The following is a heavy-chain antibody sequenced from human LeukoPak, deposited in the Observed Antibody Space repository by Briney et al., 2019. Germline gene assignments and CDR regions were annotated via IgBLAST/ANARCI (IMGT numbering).Heavy chain of an antibody. CDR1: GGSISGYY. CDR3: ARVGDSSGYSVLDS. V-gene: IGHV4-59*01. J-gene: IGHJ4*02. CDR2: IYYSGSA. D-gene: IGHD3-22*01. Sequence: SETLSLTCTVSGGSISGYYWSWIRRPPGKGLEWIGHIYYSGSADYDASLKSRATMFVDTSKNEFSLTLRSVTAADTAVYYCARVGDSSGYSVLDSWGQGTLVTVSS.